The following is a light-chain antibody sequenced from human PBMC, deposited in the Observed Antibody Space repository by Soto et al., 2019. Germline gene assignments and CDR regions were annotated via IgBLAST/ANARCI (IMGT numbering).Light chain of an antibody. Sequence: DIKMTQSPSTLSASVGDRVTITCRASQSISPWLAWYQQKPGKAPRLLIYDVSTLESGVPSRFSGSGSGTEFTLTISGLQPDDFATYYCQQYNSYSWTLGQGTKVDIK. CDR2: DVS. V-gene: IGKV1-5*01. CDR3: QQYNSYSWT. J-gene: IGKJ1*01. CDR1: QSISPW.